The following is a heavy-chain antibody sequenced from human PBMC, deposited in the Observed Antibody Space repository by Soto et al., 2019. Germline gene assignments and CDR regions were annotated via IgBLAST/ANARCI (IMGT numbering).Heavy chain of an antibody. CDR2: IYYSGST. CDR1: GGSISSGDYY. V-gene: IGHV4-30-4*01. Sequence: SETLSLTCTVSGGSISSGDYYWSWIRQPPGKGLEWIGYIYYSGSTYYNPSLKSRVTISVDTSKNQFSLKLSSVTAADTAVYYCAREMGLAAAGPYYYYYGMDVWGQGTTVTVSS. CDR3: AREMGLAAAGPYYYYYGMDV. J-gene: IGHJ6*02. D-gene: IGHD6-13*01.